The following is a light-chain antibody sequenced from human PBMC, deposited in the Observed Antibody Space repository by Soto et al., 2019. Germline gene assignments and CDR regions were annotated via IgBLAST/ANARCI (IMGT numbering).Light chain of an antibody. J-gene: IGKJ1*01. Sequence: DIQMTQSPSTLSAPLGPRATITCRSSQSINAWLAWYQQKPGKAPKLLIYDVSTLDSGIPSRFSGSASGTEFTLTISSLESDDFATYYCQQYHRYSTFGQGTKVDIK. CDR1: QSINAW. CDR3: QQYHRYST. CDR2: DVS. V-gene: IGKV1-5*01.